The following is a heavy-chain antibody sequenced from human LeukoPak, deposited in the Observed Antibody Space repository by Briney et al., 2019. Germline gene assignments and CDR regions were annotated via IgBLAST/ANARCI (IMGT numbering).Heavy chain of an antibody. CDR2: IYYSGST. J-gene: IGHJ5*02. CDR1: GGSISSSSYY. Sequence: SETLSLTCTVSGGSISSSSYYWGWIRQPPGKGLEWIGSIYYSGSTYYNPSLKSRVTISVDTSKNQFSLKLSSVTAADTAVYYCARSYGSGSQEDWFDPWGQGTLVTVSS. CDR3: ARSYGSGSQEDWFDP. V-gene: IGHV4-39*01. D-gene: IGHD3-10*01.